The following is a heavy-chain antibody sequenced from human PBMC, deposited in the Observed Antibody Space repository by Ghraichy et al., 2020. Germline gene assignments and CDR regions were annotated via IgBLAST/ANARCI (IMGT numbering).Heavy chain of an antibody. CDR2: IYYSGRT. D-gene: IGHD3-3*01. CDR1: GGSISSYY. Sequence: ESLNISCTVSGGSISSYYWSWIRQPPGEGLEWIGYIYYSGRTNCNPSLKSRVSISVDTSKNQFSLRLSSVTAADTAIYYCARDRGANDFWSGYYTWYFDLWGRGTLVTVSS. V-gene: IGHV4-59*01. CDR3: ARDRGANDFWSGYYTWYFDL. J-gene: IGHJ2*01.